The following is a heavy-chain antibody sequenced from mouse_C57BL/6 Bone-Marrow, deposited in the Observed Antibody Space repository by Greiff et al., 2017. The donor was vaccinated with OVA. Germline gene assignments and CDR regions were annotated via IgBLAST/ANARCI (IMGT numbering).Heavy chain of an antibody. J-gene: IGHJ1*03. V-gene: IGHV5-12*01. CDR3: ARSYGGRQGYCDV. D-gene: IGHD1-1*02. Sequence: EVMLVESGGGLVQPGGSLKLSCAASGFTFSDYYMYWVRQTPEKRLEWVAYISNGGGSTYYPDTVKGRFTISRDNAKNTLYLQMRRLKAEDTDMYYCARSYGGRQGYCDVWGTGTTVTVAS. CDR2: ISNGGGST. CDR1: GFTFSDYY.